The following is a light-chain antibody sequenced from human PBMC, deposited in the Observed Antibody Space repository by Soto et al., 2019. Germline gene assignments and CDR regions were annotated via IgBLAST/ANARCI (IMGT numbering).Light chain of an antibody. Sequence: QSALTQPASVSGSPGQSITISCTGTSSDVGSHNLVSWYQQHPGQAPKLMIYEVTKRPLGVSTRFSASKSGNTASLTISALQAADEADYYCCSYGGSTAVFGGGTQLTVL. V-gene: IGLV2-23*02. J-gene: IGLJ7*01. CDR2: EVT. CDR1: SSDVGSHNL. CDR3: CSYGGSTAV.